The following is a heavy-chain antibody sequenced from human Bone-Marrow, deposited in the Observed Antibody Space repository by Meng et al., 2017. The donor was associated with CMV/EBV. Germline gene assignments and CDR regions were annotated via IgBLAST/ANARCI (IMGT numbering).Heavy chain of an antibody. Sequence: GESLKISCAASGFIFSSYEMNWVRQAPGKGLEWVSYISDRGGIIIYYADSVKGRFTISRDNAKNSLYLQMNSLRAEDTAVYYCAKLLRWYSFDYWGQGTLVTVSS. V-gene: IGHV3-48*03. J-gene: IGHJ4*02. CDR3: AKLLRWYSFDY. CDR1: GFIFSSYE. CDR2: ISDRGGIII. D-gene: IGHD4-23*01.